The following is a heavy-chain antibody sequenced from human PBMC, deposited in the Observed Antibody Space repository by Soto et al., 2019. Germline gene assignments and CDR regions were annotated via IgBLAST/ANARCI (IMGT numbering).Heavy chain of an antibody. CDR1: GYTFTNYG. CDR3: ATRSPAFDY. CDR2: ITTDKGKT. J-gene: IGHJ4*02. Sequence: QVQLVQSGPEVKKPGASVKVSCKTSGYTFTNYGISWVRQTPGQGLEWLEWITTDKGKTTYAQKFQGRVTMTTDPSTSTAYMDLRSLSSDDTAMYDWATRSPAFDYWGQVTLVTVSS. V-gene: IGHV1-18*01.